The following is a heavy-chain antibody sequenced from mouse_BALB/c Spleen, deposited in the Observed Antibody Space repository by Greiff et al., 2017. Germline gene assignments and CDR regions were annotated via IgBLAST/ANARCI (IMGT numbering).Heavy chain of an antibody. Sequence: DVKLVESGGGLVKPGGSLKLSCAASGFTFSSYAMSWVRQTPEKRLEWVASISSGGSTYYPDSVKGRFTISRDNARNILYLQMSSLRSEDTAMYYCARVSSYGDYWGQGTTLTVSS. CDR1: GFTFSSYA. CDR2: ISSGGST. J-gene: IGHJ2*01. V-gene: IGHV5-6-5*01. CDR3: ARVSSYGDY. D-gene: IGHD1-1*01.